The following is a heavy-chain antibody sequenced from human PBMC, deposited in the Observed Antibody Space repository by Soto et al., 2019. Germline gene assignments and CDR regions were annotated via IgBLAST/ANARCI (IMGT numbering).Heavy chain of an antibody. CDR3: ARGGIYSFWSGYLYYMDV. CDR1: GGSFSGYY. D-gene: IGHD3-3*01. J-gene: IGHJ6*03. V-gene: IGHV4-34*01. Sequence: QVQLQQWGAGLLKPSETLSLTCAVYGGSFSGYYWSWIRQPPGKGLEWIGEINHSGSTNYNPSLKSRVTISVDTSKNQFSLKLSSVTAADTAVYYCARGGIYSFWSGYLYYMDVWGKGTTVTVSS. CDR2: INHSGST.